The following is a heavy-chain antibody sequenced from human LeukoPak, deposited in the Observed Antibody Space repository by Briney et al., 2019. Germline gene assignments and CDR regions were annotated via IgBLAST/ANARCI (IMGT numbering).Heavy chain of an antibody. CDR3: ARWVRLSEDWFDP. D-gene: IGHD6-19*01. CDR1: GGSITNYY. V-gene: IGHV4-59*01. J-gene: IGHJ5*02. Sequence: SETLSLTCTVSGGSITNYYWTWIRQPPGKGLEWIGYIYYSGNTNYNPSLESRVTISVDTSKNQFSLKLSSVTAADTAVYYCARWVRLSEDWFDPWGQGTLVTVSS. CDR2: IYYSGNT.